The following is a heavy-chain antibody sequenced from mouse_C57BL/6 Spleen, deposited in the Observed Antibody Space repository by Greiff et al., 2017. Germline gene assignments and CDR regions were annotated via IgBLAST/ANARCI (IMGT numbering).Heavy chain of an antibody. V-gene: IGHV1-69*01. Sequence: QVQLQQPGAELVMPGASVKLSCKASGYTFTSYWMHWVKQRPGQGLEWIGEIDPSDSYTNYNQKFKGKSTLTVDKSSSTAYMQHRSLTSEDSAVYYCAKKTGTGAMDYWGQGTSVTVSS. J-gene: IGHJ4*01. CDR2: IDPSDSYT. D-gene: IGHD4-1*01. CDR3: AKKTGTGAMDY. CDR1: GYTFTSYW.